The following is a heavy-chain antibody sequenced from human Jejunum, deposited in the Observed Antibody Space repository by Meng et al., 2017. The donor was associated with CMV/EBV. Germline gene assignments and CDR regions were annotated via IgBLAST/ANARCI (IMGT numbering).Heavy chain of an antibody. CDR2: IRNDGSNK. CDR3: VKEGLEY. V-gene: IGHV3-30*02. J-gene: IGHJ4*02. CDR1: GFTFSTYG. D-gene: IGHD6-6*01. Sequence: QMQLVDSGGGVVQPGGSLRLPCAASGFTFSTYGMHWARQAPGKGLEWVTFIRNDGSNKYYVDSVKGRFTTSRDNSKNTVYLQVNSLRVEDTAVYYCVKEGLEYWGQGTLVTVSS.